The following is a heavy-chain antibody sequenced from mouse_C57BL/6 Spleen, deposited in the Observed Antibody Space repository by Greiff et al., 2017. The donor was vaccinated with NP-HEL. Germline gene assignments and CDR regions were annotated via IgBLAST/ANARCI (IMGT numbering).Heavy chain of an antibody. CDR3: ARRELEGYFDV. Sequence: QVQLQQSGAELVMPGASVKLSCKASGYTFTSYWMHWVKQRPGQGLEWIGEIDPSDSYTNYNQKFKGKSTLTVDKSSSTAYMQLSSLTSEDSAVYYCARRELEGYFDVWGTGTTVTVSS. CDR2: IDPSDSYT. V-gene: IGHV1-69*01. CDR1: GYTFTSYW. J-gene: IGHJ1*03.